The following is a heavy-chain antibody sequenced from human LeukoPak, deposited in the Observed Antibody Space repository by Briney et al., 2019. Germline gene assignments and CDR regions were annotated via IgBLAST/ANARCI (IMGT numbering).Heavy chain of an antibody. J-gene: IGHJ4*02. CDR2: ISYDGSNK. CDR1: GFTFSSYA. CDR3: ARVWYSSSSSGFDY. D-gene: IGHD6-6*01. V-gene: IGHV3-30*04. Sequence: SGGSLRLSCAASGFTFSSYAMSWVRQAPGKGLEWVAVISYDGSNKYYADSVKGRFTISRDNSKNTLYLQMNSLRAEDTAVYYCARVWYSSSSSGFDYWGQGTLVTVSS.